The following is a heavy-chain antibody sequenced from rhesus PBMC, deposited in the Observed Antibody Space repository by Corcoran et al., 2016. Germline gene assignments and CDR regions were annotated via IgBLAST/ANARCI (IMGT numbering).Heavy chain of an antibody. Sequence: EVQLVESGGGLVQPGGALRVSCAASGFTFSNHYMYWVRQAPGKGLEWVGFIRSKAYGRTAEYAASVKGRFTISRDDSKSIAYLQMNSLKTEDTAVYYCTRDSGSYYDYWGQGVLVTVSS. CDR3: TRDSGSYYDY. D-gene: IGHD3-16*01. V-gene: IGHV3-184*01. CDR2: IRSKAYGRTA. CDR1: GFTFSNHY. J-gene: IGHJ4*01.